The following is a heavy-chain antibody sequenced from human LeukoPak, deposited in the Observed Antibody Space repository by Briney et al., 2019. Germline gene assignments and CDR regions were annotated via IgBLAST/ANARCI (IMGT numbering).Heavy chain of an antibody. D-gene: IGHD3-22*01. Sequence: ASVKVSCKASGYTFTGYYMHWVRQAPGQGLEWMGWINPNSGGTNYAQKSQGRVTMTRDTSISTAYMELSRLRSDDMAVYYCARGGRTYYYDSSGISGGWFDPWGQGTLVTVSS. J-gene: IGHJ5*02. V-gene: IGHV1-2*02. CDR2: INPNSGGT. CDR3: ARGGRTYYYDSSGISGGWFDP. CDR1: GYTFTGYY.